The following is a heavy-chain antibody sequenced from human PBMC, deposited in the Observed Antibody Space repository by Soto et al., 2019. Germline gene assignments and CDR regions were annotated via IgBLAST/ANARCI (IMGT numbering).Heavy chain of an antibody. CDR3: ARDKGFSTVVSGISQEGYFDS. CDR2: IWYDGSNA. CDR1: GFTFSIFG. J-gene: IGHJ4*02. D-gene: IGHD6-19*01. Sequence: QVQLVESGGGVVQPGRSLRLSCAASGFTFSIFGMHWVRQAPGKGLEWAAIIWYDGSNAYYADSVSGRFTISRDNSKNTVYLQMNSLRAEDTAVYYCARDKGFSTVVSGISQEGYFDSWGQGTLVTVSS. V-gene: IGHV3-33*01.